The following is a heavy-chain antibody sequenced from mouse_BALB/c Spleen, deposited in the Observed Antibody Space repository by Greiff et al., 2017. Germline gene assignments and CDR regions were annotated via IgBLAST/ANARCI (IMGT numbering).Heavy chain of an antibody. Sequence: EVQLVEFGGGLVKPGGSLKLSCAASGFTFSDYYMYWVRQTPEKRLEWVATISDGGSYTYYPDSVKGRFTISRDNAKNNLYLQMSSLKSEDTAMYYCARVEATGTFAYWGQGTLVTVSA. CDR2: ISDGGSYT. CDR1: GFTFSDYY. V-gene: IGHV5-4*02. CDR3: ARVEATGTFAY. J-gene: IGHJ3*01. D-gene: IGHD4-1*02.